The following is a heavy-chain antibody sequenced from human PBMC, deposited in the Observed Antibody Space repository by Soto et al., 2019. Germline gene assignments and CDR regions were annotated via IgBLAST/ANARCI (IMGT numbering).Heavy chain of an antibody. CDR3: AKPPSSSGWLEPYYFDY. V-gene: IGHV3-9*01. CDR2: ISWNSGSI. J-gene: IGHJ4*02. Sequence: GGSLRLSCAASGFTFDDYAMHWVRQAPGKGLEWVSGISWNSGSIGYADSVKGRFTISRDNAKNSLYLQMNSLRAEDTALYYCAKPPSSSGWLEPYYFDYWGQGTLVTVSS. D-gene: IGHD6-19*01. CDR1: GFTFDDYA.